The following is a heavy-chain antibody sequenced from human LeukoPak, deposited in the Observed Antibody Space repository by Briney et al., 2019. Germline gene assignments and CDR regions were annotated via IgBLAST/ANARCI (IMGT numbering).Heavy chain of an antibody. CDR1: GFTFSSYA. Sequence: GGSLRLSCAASGFTFSSYALHWVRQAPGKGLEWVAVISYDGSNKYYADSVKGRFTISRDDSKNTLYLQMNGLKPEDTAVYYCARAAADTPVVSSWGQGTLVTVSS. V-gene: IGHV3-30-3*01. CDR2: ISYDGSNK. CDR3: ARAAADTPVVSS. J-gene: IGHJ5*02. D-gene: IGHD5-18*01.